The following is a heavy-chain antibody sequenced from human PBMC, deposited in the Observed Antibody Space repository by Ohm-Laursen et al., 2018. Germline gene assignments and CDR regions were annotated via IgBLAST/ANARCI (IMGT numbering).Heavy chain of an antibody. CDR2: INHSGST. J-gene: IGHJ4*02. Sequence: TLSLTCAVYGGSLSGYYWSWIRQPPGKGLEWIGDINHSGSTNYSPSLKSRVTISLDSSKNQFSLKLSAVTAADTAVYYCARGPRSFPLRYSGSDDRAHFFGYWGQGTLVTVSS. CDR3: ARGPRSFPLRYSGSDDRAHFFGY. D-gene: IGHD5-12*01. CDR1: GGSLSGYY. V-gene: IGHV4-34*01.